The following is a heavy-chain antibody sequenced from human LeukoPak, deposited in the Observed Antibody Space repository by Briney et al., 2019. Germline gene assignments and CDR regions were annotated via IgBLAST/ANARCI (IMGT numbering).Heavy chain of an antibody. D-gene: IGHD3-10*01. V-gene: IGHV3-9*01. CDR1: GFTFDDYA. Sequence: GGSLRLSCAASGFTFDDYAMHWVRQAPGKGLEWVSGISWNSGSIGYADSVKGRFTISRDNAKNSLYLQMNSLRAEDTALYYCAKDGGLLWFGELSWGASDIWGQGTMVTVSS. CDR3: AKDGGLLWFGELSWGASDI. CDR2: ISWNSGSI. J-gene: IGHJ3*02.